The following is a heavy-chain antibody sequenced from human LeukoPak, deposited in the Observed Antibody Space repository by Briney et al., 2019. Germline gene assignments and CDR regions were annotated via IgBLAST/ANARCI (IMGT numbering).Heavy chain of an antibody. D-gene: IGHD6-19*01. CDR3: ARDLKMGYSSGRYSWGTGSSNDY. CDR1: GYTFTSYG. J-gene: IGHJ4*02. V-gene: IGHV1-18*01. Sequence: GASVKVSCKASGYTFTSYGISWVRQAPGKGLEWMGWISGYNGNTNYAHKLQGRVTMTTDTSTSTVYMELRSLRSDDTAVYYCARDLKMGYSSGRYSWGTGSSNDYWGQGTLVTVSS. CDR2: ISGYNGNT.